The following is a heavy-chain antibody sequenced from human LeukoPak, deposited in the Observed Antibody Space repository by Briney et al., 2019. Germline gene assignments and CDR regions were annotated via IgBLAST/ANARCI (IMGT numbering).Heavy chain of an antibody. V-gene: IGHV3-33*08. J-gene: IGHJ4*02. CDR2: IWYDGSNK. Sequence: GGSLRLSCAASGFTFSSYAMHWVRQAPGKGLEWVAVIWYDGSNKYYADSVKGRFTISRDNSKNTLYLQMNSLRAEDTAVYYCARALISDYTGFDYWGQGTLVTVSS. CDR3: ARALISDYTGFDY. CDR1: GFTFSSYA. D-gene: IGHD4-11*01.